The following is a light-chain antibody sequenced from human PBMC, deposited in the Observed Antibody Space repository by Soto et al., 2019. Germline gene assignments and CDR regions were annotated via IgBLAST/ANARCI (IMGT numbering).Light chain of an antibody. CDR3: QVWDSSSDLYV. CDR1: NIGSKS. V-gene: IGLV3-21*02. J-gene: IGLJ1*01. Sequence: SYELTQPPSVSVAPGQTARITCGGNNIGSKSVHWYQQQPGQAPVLVVYDDSGRPSGIPERFSGSNSGNTPTLTISRVEAGDEADYYCQVWDSSSDLYVFGTGSKVTVL. CDR2: DDS.